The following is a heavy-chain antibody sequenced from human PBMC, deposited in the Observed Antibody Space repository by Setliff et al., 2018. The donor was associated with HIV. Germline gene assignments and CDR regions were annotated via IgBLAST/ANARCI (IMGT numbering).Heavy chain of an antibody. CDR3: ARPRLWRDAFDI. J-gene: IGHJ3*02. V-gene: IGHV4-34*01. Sequence: SETLSLTCGVYGGSFSGYYWTWIRQPPGKGLEWVGEINHRGTTNSNPSLKRRVTISVDTSKSQFSLRLSSVTAADTAVYYCARPRLWRDAFDIWGQGAMVTVSS. CDR1: GGSFSGYY. D-gene: IGHD1-1*01. CDR2: INHRGTT.